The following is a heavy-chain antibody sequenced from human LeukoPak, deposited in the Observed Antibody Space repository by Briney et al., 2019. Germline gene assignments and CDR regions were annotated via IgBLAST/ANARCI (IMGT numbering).Heavy chain of an antibody. CDR1: GGSFSGYY. CDR3: ARVRGWQYFQH. D-gene: IGHD6-19*01. V-gene: IGHV4-34*01. Sequence: RPSETLSLTCAVYGGSFSGYYWSWIRQPPGKGLEWIGEINHSGSTNYNPSLKSRVTISVDTSKNQFSLKLSSVTAADTAVYYCARVRGWQYFQHWGQGTLVTVSS. J-gene: IGHJ1*01. CDR2: INHSGST.